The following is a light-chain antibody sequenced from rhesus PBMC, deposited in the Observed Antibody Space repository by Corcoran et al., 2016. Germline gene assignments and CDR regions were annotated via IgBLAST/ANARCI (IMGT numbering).Light chain of an antibody. CDR2: GAS. V-gene: IGKV3-24*04. CDR1: QSIGSY. Sequence: TVVTQSPATLSLSPGERATLSCRASQSIGSYLAWYHQKPGPAPRLLISGASSRATGIPDRFSGSGSGTDFTLTISSLEPEDVGVYYCQQSSNLYSFGQGTKVEIK. J-gene: IGKJ2*01. CDR3: QQSSNLYS.